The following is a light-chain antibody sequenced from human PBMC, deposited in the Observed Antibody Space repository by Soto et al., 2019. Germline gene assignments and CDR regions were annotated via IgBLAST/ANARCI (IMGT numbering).Light chain of an antibody. CDR1: QSVRTN. CDR2: AAS. Sequence: EIPVTQSPATLSVSPGERATLSCRASQSVRTNLAWYQQKPGQAPRLVIYAASTRASGVPARFSGSGSGTESTLTISSVQSEDFAVYYCQQYDRWWTFGQGTKVEI. J-gene: IGKJ1*01. V-gene: IGKV3D-15*01. CDR3: QQYDRWWT.